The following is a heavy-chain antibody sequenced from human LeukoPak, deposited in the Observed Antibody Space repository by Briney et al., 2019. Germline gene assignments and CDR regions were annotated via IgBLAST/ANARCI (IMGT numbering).Heavy chain of an antibody. CDR3: ARDGPSLEWLRDAFDI. CDR2: IKQDGSEK. D-gene: IGHD3-3*01. J-gene: IGHJ3*02. Sequence: PGGSLRLSCAASGFTFSSYWMSWVRQAPGKGLEWVANIKQDGSEKYYVDSVKGRFTISRDNAKNSLYLQMNSLRAEDTAVYYCARDGPSLEWLRDAFDIWGQGTMVTVSS. V-gene: IGHV3-7*01. CDR1: GFTFSSYW.